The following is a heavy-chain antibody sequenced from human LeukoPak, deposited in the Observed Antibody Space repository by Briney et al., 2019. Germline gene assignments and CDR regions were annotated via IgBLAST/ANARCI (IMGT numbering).Heavy chain of an antibody. D-gene: IGHD6-19*01. Sequence: PSETLSLTCTVSGGSISSGSYYWSWIRQPPGKGLEWIGYMYYSGSTNYNPSLKSRVAISVDTSKNQFSLRLRSVTAADTAVYYCAGSSGWGSWWFDPWGQGTLVTVSS. CDR2: MYYSGST. CDR3: AGSSGWGSWWFDP. CDR1: GGSISSGSYY. J-gene: IGHJ5*02. V-gene: IGHV4-61*01.